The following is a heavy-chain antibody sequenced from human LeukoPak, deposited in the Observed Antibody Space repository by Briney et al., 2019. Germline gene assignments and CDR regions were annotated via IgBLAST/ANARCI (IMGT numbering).Heavy chain of an antibody. Sequence: PSETLPLTCAVYGGSFSGYYWSWIRQPPGKGLEWIGEINHSGSTNYNPSLKSRVTISVDTSKNQFSLKLSSVTAADTAVYYCARGGSIFGVVIRRNWFDPWGQGTLVTVSS. CDR1: GGSFSGYY. CDR2: INHSGST. V-gene: IGHV4-34*01. J-gene: IGHJ5*02. D-gene: IGHD3-3*01. CDR3: ARGGSIFGVVIRRNWFDP.